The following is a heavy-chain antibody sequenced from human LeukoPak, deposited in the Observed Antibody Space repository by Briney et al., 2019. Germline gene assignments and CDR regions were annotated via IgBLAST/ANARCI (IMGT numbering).Heavy chain of an antibody. J-gene: IGHJ4*02. V-gene: IGHV4-34*01. CDR2: INHSGST. CDR3: ASVYCSGGSCPFDY. Sequence: PSETLSLTCAVYGGSFSGYYWSWIRQPPGKGLEWIGEINHSGSTNYNPSLKSRVTISADTPKNQFSLKLSSVTAADTAVYYCASVYCSGGSCPFDYWGQGTLVTVSS. D-gene: IGHD2-15*01. CDR1: GGSFSGYY.